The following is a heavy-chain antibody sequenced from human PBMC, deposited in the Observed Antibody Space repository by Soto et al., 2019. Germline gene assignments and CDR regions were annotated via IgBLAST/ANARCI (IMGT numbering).Heavy chain of an antibody. D-gene: IGHD4-4*01. CDR1: GGSFINYY. CDR3: ARESKDGYNNGGLDF. J-gene: IGHJ4*02. Sequence: PSWTLSLTCTVSGGSFINYYWNWIRQPPGKGLGWIGYIFYTGSTSYNPSLKSRVTISVXXXXXXFXLXLXXXTPAXTAVYDCARESKDGYNNGGLDFWGRGTRVTVSS. CDR2: IFYTGST. V-gene: IGHV4-59*01.